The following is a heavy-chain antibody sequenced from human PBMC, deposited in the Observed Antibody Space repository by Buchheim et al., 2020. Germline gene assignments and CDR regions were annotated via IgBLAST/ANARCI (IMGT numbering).Heavy chain of an antibody. J-gene: IGHJ4*02. CDR1: GFTFSRYA. CDR3: AKYQSGATQYFDS. V-gene: IGHV3-23*04. Sequence: EVQLVESGGGLVQPGGSLRLSCVASGFTFSRYAMGWVRQAPGKGLEWVSLFTDSGGDTYYADSMKGRFTVSRDNPKSTLYLQMNSLRAEDTAIYYCAKYQSGATQYFDSWGQGTL. CDR2: FTDSGGDT.